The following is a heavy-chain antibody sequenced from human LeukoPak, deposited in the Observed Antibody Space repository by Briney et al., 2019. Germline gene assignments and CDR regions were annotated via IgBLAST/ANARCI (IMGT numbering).Heavy chain of an antibody. CDR1: GGTFSSYA. Sequence: SVKVSCKASGGTFSSYAISWVRQAPGQGLEWMGGIIPIFGTANYAQKFQGRVTITADESTSTAYMELSSLRSEDTAVYYCARDSYCGGDCHPRYNWFDPWGQGTLVTVSS. J-gene: IGHJ5*02. D-gene: IGHD2-21*02. V-gene: IGHV1-69*13. CDR3: ARDSYCGGDCHPRYNWFDP. CDR2: IIPIFGTA.